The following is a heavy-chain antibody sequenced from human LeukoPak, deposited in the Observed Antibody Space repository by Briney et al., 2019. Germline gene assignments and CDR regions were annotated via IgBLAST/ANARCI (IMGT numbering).Heavy chain of an antibody. Sequence: SETLSLTCIVPGGSISSSSYYWAWIRQSPGKGLEWIGTFSSGGSAYYNPSLTSRVSVSKDTSDNQFSLRLYSVTAADTAVYYCARKQTGTMYDVWGQGTQVTVSS. CDR2: FSSGGSA. CDR1: GGSISSSSYY. J-gene: IGHJ4*02. D-gene: IGHD1-7*01. V-gene: IGHV4-39*07. CDR3: ARKQTGTMYDV.